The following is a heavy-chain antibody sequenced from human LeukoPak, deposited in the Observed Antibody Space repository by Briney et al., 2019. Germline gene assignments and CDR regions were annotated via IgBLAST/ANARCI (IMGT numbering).Heavy chain of an antibody. J-gene: IGHJ4*02. CDR2: IARGGTST. D-gene: IGHD2-15*01. CDR1: AFTVSSYW. Sequence: PGESLTLSCAVSAFTVSSYWIGWVRQARGEGLVWGYCIARGGTSTSYADSVKGRFTISRDNAKNTLYLQMTSLRAEDTAVYYCAKGCCIGGSCKRPFDSWGQGTLVTVSS. CDR3: AKGCCIGGSCKRPFDS. V-gene: IGHV3-74*01.